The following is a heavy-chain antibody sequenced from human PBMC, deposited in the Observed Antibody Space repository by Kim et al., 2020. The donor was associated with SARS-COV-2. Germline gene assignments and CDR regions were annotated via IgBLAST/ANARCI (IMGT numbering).Heavy chain of an antibody. J-gene: IGHJ4*02. CDR2: GTTI. Sequence: GTTINYAASARGRFTISRDHAKNTLYLQMNSLRAEDTAVYYCGRSNGWVDYWGQGTLVTVSS. V-gene: IGHV3-74*01. CDR3: GRSNGWVDY. D-gene: IGHD5-18*01.